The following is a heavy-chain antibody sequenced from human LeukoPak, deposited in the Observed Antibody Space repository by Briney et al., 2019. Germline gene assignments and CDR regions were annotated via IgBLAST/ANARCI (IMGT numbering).Heavy chain of an antibody. Sequence: SETLSLTCTVSGGSISSSSYYWGWIRQPPGKGLEWIGSIYYSGSTYYNPSLKSRVTISVDTSKNQFSLKLSPVTAADTAVYYCARRGIGSSWYSADYWGQGTLVTVSS. CDR2: IYYSGST. V-gene: IGHV4-39*01. CDR1: GGSISSSSYY. J-gene: IGHJ4*02. D-gene: IGHD6-13*01. CDR3: ARRGIGSSWYSADY.